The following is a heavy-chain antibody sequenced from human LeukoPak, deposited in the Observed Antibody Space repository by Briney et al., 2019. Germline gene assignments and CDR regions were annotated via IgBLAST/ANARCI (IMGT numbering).Heavy chain of an antibody. V-gene: IGHV3-30*02. Sequence: PGGSLRLSCAASGFTFSSYGMHWVRRAPGKGLEWVAFIRYDGSNKYYADSVKGRFTISRDNSKNTLYLQMNSLRAEDTAVYYCAKVRSGIEAFDYWGQGTLVTVSS. J-gene: IGHJ4*02. CDR2: IRYDGSNK. CDR1: GFTFSSYG. CDR3: AKVRSGIEAFDY. D-gene: IGHD2-21*01.